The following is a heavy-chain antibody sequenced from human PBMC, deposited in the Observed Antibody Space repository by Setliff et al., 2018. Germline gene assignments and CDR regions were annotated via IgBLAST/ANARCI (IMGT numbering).Heavy chain of an antibody. Sequence: SETLSLTCAVTGASINSLSWWSWVRQSPGKGLEWIGEIYHDGNTKFNPSVHYNPSLKSRVTISIDKSKNQFSLKLTSVTAADTALYYCARNPDFLQYSFDLWGRGTLVTISS. CDR3: ARNPDFLQYSFDL. V-gene: IGHV4-4*02. CDR1: GASINSLSW. D-gene: IGHD5-12*01. J-gene: IGHJ2*01. CDR2: IYHDGNT.